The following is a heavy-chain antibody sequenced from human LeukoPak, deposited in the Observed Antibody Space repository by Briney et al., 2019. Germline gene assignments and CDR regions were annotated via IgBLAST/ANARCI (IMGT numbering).Heavy chain of an antibody. Sequence: GGCLRLSCAGSGFTFSNCAMSWVRQAPGKGVEWVSSISGSGGTTDYADSVNGRFTISRDNSKKTLYLQMNSLRAEDTAVYHCAKGFYGSGSSHYRRQGTLVAVSA. V-gene: IGHV3-23*01. CDR3: AKGFYGSGSSHY. D-gene: IGHD3-10*01. CDR2: ISGSGGTT. J-gene: IGHJ4*02. CDR1: GFTFSNCA.